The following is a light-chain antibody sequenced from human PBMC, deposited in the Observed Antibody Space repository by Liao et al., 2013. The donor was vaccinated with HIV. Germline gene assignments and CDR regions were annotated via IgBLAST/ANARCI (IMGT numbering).Light chain of an antibody. V-gene: IGLV3-1*01. CDR1: GLGDKY. CDR3: QAWDSRTAI. CDR2: EDT. Sequence: SYEMTQPPSVSVSPGQTASVTCSGDGLGDKYVSWYQQRPGHSPILVIYEDTKRPSGIPGRFSGSNSGNTATLTIRGTQAMDEAEYYCQAWDSRTAIFGGGTKLTVL. J-gene: IGLJ2*01.